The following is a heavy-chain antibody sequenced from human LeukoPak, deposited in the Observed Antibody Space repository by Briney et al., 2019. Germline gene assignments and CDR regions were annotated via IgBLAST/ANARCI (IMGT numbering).Heavy chain of an antibody. J-gene: IGHJ4*02. D-gene: IGHD6-19*01. CDR3: ARDPSGWFDY. CDR1: GFTVSSNY. CDR2: IYSGGST. V-gene: IGHV3-66*01. Sequence: PGRSLRLSCAASGFTVSSNYMSWVRQAPGKGLEWVSVIYSGGSTYYADSVKGRFTISRDNSKNTLYLQMNSLRAEDTAVYYCARDPSGWFDYWGQGTLVTVSS.